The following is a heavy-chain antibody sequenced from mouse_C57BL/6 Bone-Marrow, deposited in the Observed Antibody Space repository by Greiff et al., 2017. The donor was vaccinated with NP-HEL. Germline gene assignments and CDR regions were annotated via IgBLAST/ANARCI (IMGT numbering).Heavy chain of an antibody. Sequence: QVQLQQSGPELVKPGASVKISCKASGYAFSSSWMNWVKQRPGKGLEWIGRIYPGDGDTNYNGKFKGKATLTADKSSSTAYMHLSSLTSEDSAVYFCAIGGNWNFDYRGKGTTLTVSS. CDR3: AIGGNWNFDY. D-gene: IGHD2-1*01. J-gene: IGHJ2*01. CDR1: GYAFSSSW. CDR2: IYPGDGDT. V-gene: IGHV1-82*01.